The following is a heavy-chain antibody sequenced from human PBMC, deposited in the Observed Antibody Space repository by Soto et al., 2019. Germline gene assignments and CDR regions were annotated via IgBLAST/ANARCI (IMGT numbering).Heavy chain of an antibody. V-gene: IGHV4-31*03. CDR3: ARGRFSSSWHRHDNFDF. J-gene: IGHJ4*02. D-gene: IGHD6-13*01. CDR2: IYYSGDT. Sequence: SSETLSLTCTVSGDSISSGGYYWNWIRQQPEKGLEWIGYIYYSGDTFYNPSLKRRLTISVDTSKNQFSLKLSFVTVADTAVYYCARGRFSSSWHRHDNFDFWGQGTLVTVSS. CDR1: GDSISSGGYY.